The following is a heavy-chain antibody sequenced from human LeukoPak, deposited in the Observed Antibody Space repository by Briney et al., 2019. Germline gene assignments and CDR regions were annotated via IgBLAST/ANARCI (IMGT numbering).Heavy chain of an antibody. J-gene: IGHJ6*03. CDR3: ARGSHPTFGYSYGSPLLVGYYYYMDV. CDR1: GGSISSSSYY. Sequence: PSETLSLTCTVSGGSISSSSYYWGWIRQPPGKGLEWIGSIYYSGSTYYNPSLKSRVTISVDTSKNQFSLKLSSVTAADTAVYYCARGSHPTFGYSYGSPLLVGYYYYMDVWGKGTTVTVSS. D-gene: IGHD5-18*01. CDR2: IYYSGST. V-gene: IGHV4-39*07.